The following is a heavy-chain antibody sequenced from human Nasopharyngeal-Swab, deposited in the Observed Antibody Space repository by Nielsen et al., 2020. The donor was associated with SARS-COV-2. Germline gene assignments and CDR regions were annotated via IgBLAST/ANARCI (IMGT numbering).Heavy chain of an antibody. Sequence: GGSLRLSCLASGFTFNNNAMTWVRQAPGKGLEWVSTVSGSGKITYYADSVKGRFTISRDNSKDTLFLQMSSLRDEATAVYYCAKGGSLSGSWDWGQGTLVTVSS. CDR3: AKGGSLSGSWD. CDR1: GFTFNNNA. D-gene: IGHD1-26*01. CDR2: VSGSGKIT. J-gene: IGHJ4*02. V-gene: IGHV3-23*01.